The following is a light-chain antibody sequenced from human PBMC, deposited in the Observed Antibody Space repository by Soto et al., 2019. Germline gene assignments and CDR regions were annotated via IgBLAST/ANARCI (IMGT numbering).Light chain of an antibody. CDR3: QQRSEWPLCT. Sequence: EVILTQSPGTLSLSPGDRATLSCRASLSVSSYLAWYQQKPGQAPRLLIYDVSNRATGIPARFSGSGSGTDFTLTISSLEPEDFAVYFCQQRSEWPLCTFGQGTKLEIK. CDR2: DVS. V-gene: IGKV3-11*01. J-gene: IGKJ2*02. CDR1: LSVSSY.